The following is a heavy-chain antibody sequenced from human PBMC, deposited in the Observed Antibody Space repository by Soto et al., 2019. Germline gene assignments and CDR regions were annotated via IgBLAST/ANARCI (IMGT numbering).Heavy chain of an antibody. J-gene: IGHJ4*02. V-gene: IGHV3-21*01. CDR2: ISSSSSYI. Sequence: EVQLVESGGGLVKPGGSLRLSCAASGFTFSSYSMNWVRQAPGKGLEWVSSISSSSSYIYYADSVKGRFTISRDNAKNSLYLQMNSLRAEATAVYYCARETYYYGSGNLGYWGQGTLVTVSS. CDR3: ARETYYYGSGNLGY. D-gene: IGHD3-10*01. CDR1: GFTFSSYS.